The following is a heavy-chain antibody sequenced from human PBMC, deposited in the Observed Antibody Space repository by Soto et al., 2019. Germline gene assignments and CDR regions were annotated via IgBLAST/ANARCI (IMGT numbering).Heavy chain of an antibody. Sequence: QVQLVESGGGLVKPGGSLRLSCAASGFTFSDYYMSWIRQAPGKGLESLSYISGSSSDTNYADSVRGRFTISRDNAKNSLYLQMNSLRAEDTAMYYCATGQRRLSDWGQGTLVIVSS. CDR1: GFTFSDYY. D-gene: IGHD3-3*01. CDR2: ISGSSSDT. CDR3: ATGQRRLSD. V-gene: IGHV3-11*05. J-gene: IGHJ4*02.